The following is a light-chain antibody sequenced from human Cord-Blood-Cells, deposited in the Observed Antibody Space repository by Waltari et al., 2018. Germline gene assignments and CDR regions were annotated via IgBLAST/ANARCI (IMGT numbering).Light chain of an antibody. J-gene: IGKJ2*01. CDR3: QQFNSYPQGYT. Sequence: AIQLTQSPSSLSASVGDRVTITCRASQGISSALAWYQQKPGKAPKLLIYDACSLESGVPSRFSGSGSGTDFTLTISSLQPEDCATYYCQQFNSYPQGYTFGQGTKLEIK. CDR2: DAC. V-gene: IGKV1-13*02. CDR1: QGISSA.